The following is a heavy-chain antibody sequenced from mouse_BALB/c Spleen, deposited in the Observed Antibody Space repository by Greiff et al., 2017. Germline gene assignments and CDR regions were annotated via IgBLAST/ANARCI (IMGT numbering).Heavy chain of an antibody. CDR2: ISSGSSTI. D-gene: IGHD1-1*01. CDR1: GFTFSSFG. V-gene: IGHV5-17*02. Sequence: EVHLVESGGGLVQPGGSRKLSCAASGFTFSSFGMHWVRQAPEKGLEWVAYISSGSSTIYYADTVKGRFTISRDNPKNTLFLQMTSLRSEDTAMYYCARYYYGSSYYYAMDYWGQGTSVTVSS. CDR3: ARYYYGSSYYYAMDY. J-gene: IGHJ4*01.